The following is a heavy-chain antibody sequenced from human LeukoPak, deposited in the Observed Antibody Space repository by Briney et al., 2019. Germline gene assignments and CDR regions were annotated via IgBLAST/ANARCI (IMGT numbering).Heavy chain of an antibody. CDR3: ARRYCSTSSCHFDS. J-gene: IGHJ4*02. V-gene: IGHV4-61*03. D-gene: IGHD2-2*01. CDR2: IHYSGST. Sequence: PSDTLSLTCTVPGGTVSSGTYYWSWIRQPPGKGLEWIGYIHYSGSTNYNPSLKSRVTISVDTSRNYFSLKLSSVTAADTAVYYCARRYCSTSSCHFDSWGQGTLVTVSS. CDR1: GGTVSSGTYY.